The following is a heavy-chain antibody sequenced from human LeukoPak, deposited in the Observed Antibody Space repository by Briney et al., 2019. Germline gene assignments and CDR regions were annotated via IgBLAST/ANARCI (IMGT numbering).Heavy chain of an antibody. CDR3: AKGSSGYFFDL. CDR2: ISNDGGGT. V-gene: IGHV3-23*01. Sequence: GGSLRLSCAASGFNVSSNYMSWVRQAPGKGLEWVSAISNDGGGTTYADFVKGRFSVSRDNSKNTLFLQMNSLRAEDTALYYCAKGSSGYFFDLWGQGTLVTVSS. J-gene: IGHJ4*02. CDR1: GFNVSSNY. D-gene: IGHD3-22*01.